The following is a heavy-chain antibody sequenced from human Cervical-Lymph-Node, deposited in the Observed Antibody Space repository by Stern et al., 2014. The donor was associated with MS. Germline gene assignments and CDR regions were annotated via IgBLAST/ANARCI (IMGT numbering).Heavy chain of an antibody. J-gene: IGHJ4*02. CDR1: GDNFTSYY. CDR2: INPSGGST. V-gene: IGHV1-46*01. D-gene: IGHD6-13*01. CDR3: ATYSSNWSPPWY. Sequence: VQLVEYGAEVKKPGASVKVSCKASGDNFTSYYMHWVRQAPGQGLEWLGIINPSGGSTHYAQKVQGRVTMTRDTSTSTVFMELSSLRSEDTAVYFCATYSSNWSPPWYWGQGTLVTVSS.